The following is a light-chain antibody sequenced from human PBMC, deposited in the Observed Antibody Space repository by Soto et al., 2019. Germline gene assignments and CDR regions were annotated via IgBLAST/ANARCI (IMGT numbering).Light chain of an antibody. J-gene: IGLJ3*02. CDR1: RSNIGSNS. V-gene: IGLV1-44*01. Sequence: QSVLTQSPSASGTPGQRVTMSCSGSRSNIGSNSVSWYQQLPGTVPKLLTHSNDHRPSGVADRFSGSKSGTSASLAISGLQSEDEADYYCATWDDILNGWVFGGGTKLTVL. CDR3: ATWDDILNGWV. CDR2: SND.